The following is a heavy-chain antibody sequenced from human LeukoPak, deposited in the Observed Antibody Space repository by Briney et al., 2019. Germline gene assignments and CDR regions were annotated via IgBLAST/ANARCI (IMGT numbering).Heavy chain of an antibody. D-gene: IGHD3-22*01. CDR3: ARGVIYLGDAFDI. CDR2: IYPGDSDT. CDR1: GYSFTSYW. Sequence: GESLQISCKGSGYSFTSYWIGWVRQMPGKGLEWMGIIYPGDSDTRYSPSFQGQVTISADKSISTAYLQWSSLKASDTATYYCARGVIYLGDAFDIWGQGTMVTVSS. V-gene: IGHV5-51*01. J-gene: IGHJ3*02.